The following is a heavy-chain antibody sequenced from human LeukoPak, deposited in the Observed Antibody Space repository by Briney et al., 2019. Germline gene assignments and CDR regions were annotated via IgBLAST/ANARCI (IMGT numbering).Heavy chain of an antibody. CDR3: ARERYSYGSRNYYYYMDV. D-gene: IGHD5-18*01. Sequence: SETLSLTCTVSGGSINNSYWTWIRQPPGKGLEWIGHIYYSGSTNYNPSLKSRVTISVDTSKNQFSLKLSSVTAADTAVYYCARERYSYGSRNYYYYMDVWGKGTTVNISS. V-gene: IGHV4-59*01. CDR2: IYYSGST. J-gene: IGHJ6*03. CDR1: GGSINNSY.